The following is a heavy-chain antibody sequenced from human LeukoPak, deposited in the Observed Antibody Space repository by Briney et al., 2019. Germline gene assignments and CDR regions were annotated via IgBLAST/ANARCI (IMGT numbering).Heavy chain of an antibody. CDR2: ISSSSSYI. Sequence: GGSLRLSCAASGFTFSSYSMNWVRQAPGKGLEWVSSISSSSSYIYYADSVKGRFTVSRDNAKNSLYLQMNSLRAEDTAVYYCASYCSSTSCYGEDDYWGQGTLVTVSS. CDR1: GFTFSSYS. CDR3: ASYCSSTSCYGEDDY. V-gene: IGHV3-21*01. D-gene: IGHD2-2*01. J-gene: IGHJ4*02.